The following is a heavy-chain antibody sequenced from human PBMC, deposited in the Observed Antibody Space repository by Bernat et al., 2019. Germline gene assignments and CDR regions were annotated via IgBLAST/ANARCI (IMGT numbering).Heavy chain of an antibody. CDR1: GFTFSSYG. D-gene: IGHD4-17*01. J-gene: IGHJ4*02. Sequence: QVQLVESGGGVVQPGRSLRLSCAASGFTFSSYGMHWVRQAPGKGLEWVAVISYDGSNKYYADSVKGRFTISRDNSKNTLYLQMNSLRAEDTAVYYCAKEYGDYGWFGYWGQGTLVTVSS. CDR2: ISYDGSNK. CDR3: AKEYGDYGWFGY. V-gene: IGHV3-30*18.